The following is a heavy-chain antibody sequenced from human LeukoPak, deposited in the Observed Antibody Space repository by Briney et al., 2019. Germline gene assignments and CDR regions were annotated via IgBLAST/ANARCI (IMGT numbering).Heavy chain of an antibody. J-gene: IGHJ6*03. CDR1: GFTVSSNY. V-gene: IGHV3-66*02. D-gene: IGHD3-3*01. CDR3: ARDQYDSWSGDPLYYMDV. Sequence: TGGSLRLSCAASGFTVSSNYMSWVRQAPGKGLEWVSVIYSGGSIYYADSVKGRFTISRDNSKNTLYLQMNSLRAEDTAVYYCARDQYDSWSGDPLYYMDVWGKGTTVTVSS. CDR2: IYSGGSI.